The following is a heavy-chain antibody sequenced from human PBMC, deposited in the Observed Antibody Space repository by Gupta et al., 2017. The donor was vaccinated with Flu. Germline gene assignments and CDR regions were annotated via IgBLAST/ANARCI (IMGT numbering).Heavy chain of an antibody. Sequence: VQLVESGGGVVPPGRSMSLACSASGFTFRSSGMHWFLPAPGKGLEWVAVISYDGSNKYYADSVKGRFTISRDNSKNTLYLQMNSLRAEDTAVYYCAKDVSWLPTYYYYGMDVWGQGTTVTVSS. CDR3: AKDVSWLPTYYYYGMDV. V-gene: IGHV3-30*18. CDR2: ISYDGSNK. CDR1: GFTFRSSG. D-gene: IGHD3-22*01. J-gene: IGHJ6*02.